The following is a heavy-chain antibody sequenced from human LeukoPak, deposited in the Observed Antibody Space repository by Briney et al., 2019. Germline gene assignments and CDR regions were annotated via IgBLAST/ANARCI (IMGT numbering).Heavy chain of an antibody. CDR3: AKDYYFDTDAYSWSSPGWHPFDI. D-gene: IGHD3-22*01. CDR1: GFTFSNSA. V-gene: IGHV3-23*01. CDR2: ISRSGDST. J-gene: IGHJ3*02. Sequence: PGGSLRLSCTASGFTFSNSAMNWVRQAPGKGLEWVSTISRSGDSTYYADSVKGRFTISRDHSKNTLYLQMNSLTVEDTAIYYCAKDYYFDTDAYSWSSPGWHPFDIWGQGTMATVSP.